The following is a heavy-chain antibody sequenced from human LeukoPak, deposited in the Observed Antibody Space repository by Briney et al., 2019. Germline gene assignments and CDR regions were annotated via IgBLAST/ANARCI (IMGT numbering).Heavy chain of an antibody. V-gene: IGHV4-59*01. J-gene: IGHJ4*02. CDR2: IYYTGST. CDR1: TGSISSYS. Sequence: SETLSLTCTVSTGSISSYSWTWIRQPPGKGLEWIGYIYYTGSTTYSPSLRSRVSISVDTSKNVVSLILTSVTAADTAVYYCARVKQWLAPFDYWGQGTLVTVSS. D-gene: IGHD6-19*01. CDR3: ARVKQWLAPFDY.